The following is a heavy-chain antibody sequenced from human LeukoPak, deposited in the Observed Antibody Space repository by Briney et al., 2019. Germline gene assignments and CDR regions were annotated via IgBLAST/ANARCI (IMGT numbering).Heavy chain of an antibody. D-gene: IGHD2-15*01. CDR1: GFTFSSYS. CDR3: VRGGPSTWS. J-gene: IGHJ5*02. CDR2: ISSSSSTI. V-gene: IGHV3-48*01. Sequence: GGSLRLSCAASGFTFSSYSMNWVRQAPGKGLEWVSYISSSSSTIYYADSVKGRFTISRDNAKNSLYLQMNSLRAEDTAVYHCVRGGPSTWSWGQGTLVTVSS.